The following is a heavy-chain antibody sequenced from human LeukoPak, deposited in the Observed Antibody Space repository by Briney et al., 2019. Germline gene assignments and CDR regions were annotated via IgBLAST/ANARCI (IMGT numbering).Heavy chain of an antibody. J-gene: IGHJ4*02. Sequence: PGGSLRLSCAASGFIFSNNWFSWVRQAPGKGLEWVGHIKSKTYGETTDYAEPVKGRFTISRDDAHDMVYLQLSSLRPEDTAVYYCLTNTIHRGALWGLGTLVTVSS. V-gene: IGHV3-15*01. CDR1: GFIFSNNW. D-gene: IGHD3-10*01. CDR3: LTNTIHRGAL. CDR2: IKSKTYGETT.